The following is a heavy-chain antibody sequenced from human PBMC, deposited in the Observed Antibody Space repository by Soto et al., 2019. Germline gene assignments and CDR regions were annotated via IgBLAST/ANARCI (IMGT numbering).Heavy chain of an antibody. CDR3: AIDTGYPLGSLNY. J-gene: IGHJ4*02. CDR1: GYTFTDYA. Sequence: ASVKVSCKASGYTFTDYALHWVRQAPGQRLEWMGWMNAGVGNTLYSQKFQGRITITRDTSASTAYMELNSLKSEDTAIYYCAIDTGYPLGSLNYWGPGTLVTVSS. D-gene: IGHD3-10*01. CDR2: MNAGVGNT. V-gene: IGHV1-3*01.